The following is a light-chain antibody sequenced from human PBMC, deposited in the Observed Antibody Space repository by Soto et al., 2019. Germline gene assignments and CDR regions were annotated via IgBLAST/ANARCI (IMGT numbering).Light chain of an antibody. V-gene: IGLV2-14*01. CDR2: DVS. CDR1: SSDVGGYNY. J-gene: IGLJ2*01. Sequence: QSVLTQPASVSGSPGQSITISCTGTSSDVGGYNYVSWYQQHPGKAPKLMIYDVSNRPSGVSNRFSGYKSGNTASLTISGLRAEDEADYYCSSYTSSSTPVVFGGGTKVTVL. CDR3: SSYTSSSTPVV.